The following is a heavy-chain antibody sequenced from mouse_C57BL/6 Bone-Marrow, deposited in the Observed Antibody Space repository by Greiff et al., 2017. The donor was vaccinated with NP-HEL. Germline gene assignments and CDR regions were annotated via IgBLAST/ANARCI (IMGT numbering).Heavy chain of an antibody. CDR1: GYTFTSYW. Sequence: QVQLQQPGAELVRPGSSVKLSCKASGYTFTSYWMDWVKQRPGQGLEWIGNIYPSDSETHYNQKFKDKATLTVDKSSSTAYMQLSSLTSEDSAVYYCARRDYYYYGSSWYCDVWGTGTTVTVAS. CDR3: ARRDYYYYGSSWYCDV. D-gene: IGHD1-1*01. CDR2: IYPSDSET. V-gene: IGHV1-61*01. J-gene: IGHJ1*03.